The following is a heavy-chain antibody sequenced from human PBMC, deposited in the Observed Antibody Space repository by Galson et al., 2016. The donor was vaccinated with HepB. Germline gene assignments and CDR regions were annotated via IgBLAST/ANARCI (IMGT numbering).Heavy chain of an antibody. J-gene: IGHJ4*02. Sequence: SLRLSCAASAFSFSSFAMTWVRQAPGKGLEWVSTISGGAVDTYYADSVKGRLTISRDNSKNTLYLQINSLRAEDTAVNYCAKGQHAVMFTKYYDSSGPFDHWGQGTLVTVSS. CDR2: ISGGAVDT. V-gene: IGHV3-23*01. D-gene: IGHD3-22*01. CDR3: AKGQHAVMFTKYYDSSGPFDH. CDR1: AFSFSSFA.